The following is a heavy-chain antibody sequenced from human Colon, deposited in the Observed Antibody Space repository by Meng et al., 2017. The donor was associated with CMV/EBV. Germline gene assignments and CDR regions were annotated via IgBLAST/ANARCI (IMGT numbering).Heavy chain of an antibody. D-gene: IGHD5-12*01. CDR1: GFTFSSYS. CDR3: ARGYRGYANYFDY. J-gene: IGHJ4*02. V-gene: IGHV3-21*01. CDR2: ISSSSSYI. Sequence: GESLKISCAASGFTFSSYSMNWVRQAPGKGLEWVSSISSSSSYIYYADSVKGRFTISRDNAKNSLYLQMNSLRAEDTAVYYCARGYRGYANYFDYWGQGTLVTVSS.